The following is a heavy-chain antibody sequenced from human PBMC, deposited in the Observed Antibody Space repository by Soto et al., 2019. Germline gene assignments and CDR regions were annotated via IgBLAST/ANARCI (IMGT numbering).Heavy chain of an antibody. Sequence: QLQLQESGPGLVKPSETLSLTCTVSGGSISSSSYYWGWIRQPPGKGLEWIGSIYYSGSTYYNPSLKSRVNISVNTSKNQFSLKLSSVTAADTAVYYCARLYSNYGPYQYYYYYYMDVWGKGTTVTVSS. D-gene: IGHD4-4*01. CDR3: ARLYSNYGPYQYYYYYYMDV. V-gene: IGHV4-39*01. J-gene: IGHJ6*03. CDR1: GGSISSSSYY. CDR2: IYYSGST.